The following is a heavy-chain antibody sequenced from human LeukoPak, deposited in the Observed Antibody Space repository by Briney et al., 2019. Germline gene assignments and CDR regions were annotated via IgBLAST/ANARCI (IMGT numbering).Heavy chain of an antibody. CDR3: ARVTGYMIEDYFDY. J-gene: IGHJ4*02. CDR2: ISQSGST. CDR1: GGSFSFYY. Sequence: PSETLSLTCGVSGGSFSFYYWSWIRQPPGKGLEWIGEISQSGSTNYNPSLKSRVNISLDTSENQFSLKLSSVTAADTAVYYCARVTGYMIEDYFDYWGQGTLVTVSS. D-gene: IGHD3-22*01. V-gene: IGHV4-34*01.